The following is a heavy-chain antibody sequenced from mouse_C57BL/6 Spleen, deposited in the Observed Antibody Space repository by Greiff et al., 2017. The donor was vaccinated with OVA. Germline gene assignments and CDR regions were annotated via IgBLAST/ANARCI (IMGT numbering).Heavy chain of an antibody. V-gene: IGHV3-6*01. CDR2: IRYDGSN. J-gene: IGHJ3*01. Sequence: ESGPGLVKPSQSLSLTCSVTGYSITSGYYWNWIRQFPGNKLEWMGYIRYDGSNNYNPSLKNRISITRDTSKNQCFLKLNSVTTEDTATSYCAREGGYGSSYEGWFAYWGQGTLVTVSA. CDR3: AREGGYGSSYEGWFAY. CDR1: GYSITSGYY. D-gene: IGHD1-1*01.